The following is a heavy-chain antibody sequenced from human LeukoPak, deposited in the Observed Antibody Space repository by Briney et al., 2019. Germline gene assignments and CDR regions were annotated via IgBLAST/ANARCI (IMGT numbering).Heavy chain of an antibody. CDR3: AISGGPLQIHYYGSGSYDDY. V-gene: IGHV1-69*01. D-gene: IGHD3-10*01. J-gene: IGHJ4*02. CDR2: IIPIFGTA. CDR1: GGTFSSYA. Sequence: SVKVSCKASGGTFSSYAISWVRQAPGQGLEWMGGIIPIFGTANYAQKFQGRVTITADESTSTAYMELSSLRSEDTAVYYCAISGGPLQIHYYGSGSYDDYCGQGTLVTVSS.